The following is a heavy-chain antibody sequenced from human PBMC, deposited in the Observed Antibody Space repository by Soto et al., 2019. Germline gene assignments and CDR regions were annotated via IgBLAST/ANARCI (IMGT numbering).Heavy chain of an antibody. V-gene: IGHV3-9*01. CDR3: AKDGFAFSYYYGMAV. CDR1: GFTFDDYA. J-gene: IGHJ6*02. Sequence: EEQLVESGGTLVQPGRSLRLSCAASGFTFDDYAMHWVRQAPGKGLEWVSGISWNSGNIGYADSVKGRFTISRDNAKNSLYLQMNSLRAEDTALYYCAKDGFAFSYYYGMAVWGQGTTVTVSS. CDR2: ISWNSGNI.